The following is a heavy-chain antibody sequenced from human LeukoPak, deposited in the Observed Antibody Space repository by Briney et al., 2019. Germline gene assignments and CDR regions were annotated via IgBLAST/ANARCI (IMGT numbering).Heavy chain of an antibody. CDR1: GFTFSSHS. CDR2: ISSRSTTI. CDR3: AAGLLWGSYLGVFDI. Sequence: PGGSLRLSCAASGFTFSSHSMNWVRQAPGKGLEWVSYISSRSTTIYYADSVKGRFTISRDNAKSSLYLQMNSLRDEDTAVYYCAAGLLWGSYLGVFDIWGQGTMVTVSS. D-gene: IGHD3-16*02. J-gene: IGHJ3*02. V-gene: IGHV3-48*02.